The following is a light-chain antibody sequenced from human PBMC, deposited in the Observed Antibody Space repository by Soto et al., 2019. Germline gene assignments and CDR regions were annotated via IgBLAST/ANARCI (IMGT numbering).Light chain of an antibody. Sequence: EIVLTQSPATLSLSPGERATLSCMASQSVSSYLAWYQQKPGQAPRLLIYDASNRATGIPARFSGGGSGTDFTLTISSLEPEDFAVYYCQQRFNWPRLTFGQGTKLEIK. V-gene: IGKV3-11*01. J-gene: IGKJ2*01. CDR2: DAS. CDR3: QQRFNWPRLT. CDR1: QSVSSY.